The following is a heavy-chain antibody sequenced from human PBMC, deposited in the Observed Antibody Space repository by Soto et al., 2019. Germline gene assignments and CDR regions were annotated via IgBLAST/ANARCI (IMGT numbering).Heavy chain of an antibody. V-gene: IGHV4-30-4*01. CDR2: IYYSGST. D-gene: IGHD2-2*01. CDR1: GGSISSGDYY. Sequence: QVQLQESGPGLVKPSQTLSLTCTVSGGSISSGDYYWNWIRQPPGKGLEWIGSIYYSGSTYYSPSLKSRVTISVGTSKNQFSLKLSSVTAADTAVYYCVRGDPGACSSTSCSDAFDLWCRGTMVAVSS. CDR3: VRGDPGACSSTSCSDAFDL. J-gene: IGHJ3*01.